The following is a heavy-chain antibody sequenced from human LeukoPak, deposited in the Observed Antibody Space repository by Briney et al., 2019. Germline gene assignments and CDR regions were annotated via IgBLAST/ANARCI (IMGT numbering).Heavy chain of an antibody. Sequence: SETLSPRCAVSGGSLSCSNWWSWVRQPPGKGLEWIGEIYHSGSTNYNPSLKSRVTISVDKPKNQFSLKLSSVTAADTAVYYCARDSGYDYVWGSLQGPNYFYYWGQGTLVTVSS. CDR3: ARDSGYDYVWGSLQGPNYFYY. CDR2: IYHSGST. CDR1: GGSLSCSNW. J-gene: IGHJ4*02. D-gene: IGHD3-16*01. V-gene: IGHV4-4*02.